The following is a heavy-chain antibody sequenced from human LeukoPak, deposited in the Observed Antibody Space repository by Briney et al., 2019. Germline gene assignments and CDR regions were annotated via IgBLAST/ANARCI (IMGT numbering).Heavy chain of an antibody. CDR1: GFTFDDYA. D-gene: IGHD1-26*01. J-gene: IGHJ6*02. Sequence: PGGSLRLSCAASGFTFDDYAMHWVRQAPGKGLEWVSAISWNSANVGYAGSVKGRFTISRGNAKNSLYLQMNSLRTEDTALYYCAKDMVGASYGMDVWGQGTTVTVSS. V-gene: IGHV3-9*01. CDR2: ISWNSANV. CDR3: AKDMVGASYGMDV.